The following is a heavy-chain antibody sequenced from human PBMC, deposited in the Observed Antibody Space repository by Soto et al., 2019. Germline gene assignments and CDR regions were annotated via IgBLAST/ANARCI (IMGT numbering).Heavy chain of an antibody. J-gene: IGHJ5*02. CDR3: ERERAARLGSNWFDP. CDR2: IYYSGST. Sequence: PSETLSLTCTVSGGSISSSSYYWGWIRQPPGKGLEWIGSIYYSGSTYYNPSLKSRVTISVDTSKNQFSLKLSSVTAADTAVYYCERERAARLGSNWFDPRGQGNMVAVSS. V-gene: IGHV4-39*07. D-gene: IGHD6-6*01. CDR1: GGSISSSSYY.